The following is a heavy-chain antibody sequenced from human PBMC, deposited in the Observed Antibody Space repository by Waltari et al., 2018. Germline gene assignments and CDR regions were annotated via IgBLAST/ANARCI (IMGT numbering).Heavy chain of an antibody. J-gene: IGHJ4*02. D-gene: IGHD3-10*01. V-gene: IGHV4-34*01. CDR1: GGSFSGYY. CDR2: INHSGST. CDR3: ARSFGSLLDY. Sequence: QVQLQQWGAGLLKPSETLSLTCAVYGGSFSGYYWSWIRQPPGKGLEWIGEINHSGSTNYNPSLKSRVTISVDTSKNQFSLKLSSVTAADTAVYYCARSFGSLLDYWGQGTLVTVSS.